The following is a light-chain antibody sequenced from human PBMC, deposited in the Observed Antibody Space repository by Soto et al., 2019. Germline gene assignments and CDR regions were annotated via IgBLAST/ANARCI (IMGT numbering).Light chain of an antibody. Sequence: IQLTQSPPSLSASVGDSVTITCRASKSIDKYLNWYQQKPGKGPNLLIYAASNLRTGVPSRFSGSGSGTEFTLTISSLLPEDFATYFCQQSYSTPSLTFGGGTKVEIK. CDR1: KSIDKY. CDR2: AAS. V-gene: IGKV1-39*01. CDR3: QQSYSTPSLT. J-gene: IGKJ4*01.